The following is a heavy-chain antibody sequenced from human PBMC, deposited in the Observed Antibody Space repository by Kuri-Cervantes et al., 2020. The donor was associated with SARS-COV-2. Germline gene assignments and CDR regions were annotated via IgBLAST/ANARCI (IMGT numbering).Heavy chain of an antibody. CDR3: ARLGLADGYNFYYYYGMDV. J-gene: IGHJ6*02. CDR2: IYYSGST. CDR1: GGSISSSSYY. Sequence: GSLRLSCTVSGGSISSSSYYWGWIRQPPGKGLEWIGSIYYSGSTNYNPSLKSRVTISVDTSKNQFSLKLSSVTAADTAVYYCARLGLADGYNFYYYYGMDVWGQGTTVTVSS. D-gene: IGHD5-24*01. V-gene: IGHV4-39*07.